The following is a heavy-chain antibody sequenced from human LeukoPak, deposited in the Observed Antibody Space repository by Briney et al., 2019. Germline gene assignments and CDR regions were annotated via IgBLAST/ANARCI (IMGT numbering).Heavy chain of an antibody. CDR3: PKAALVPAANTRFDP. D-gene: IGHD2-2*01. J-gene: IGHJ5*02. CDR2: ISGSGGST. Sequence: TGGSLRLSCAASGVTFSSYALSWVRQAPGKGLEWVSAISGSGGSTYYADSVKGRFTISRDNSKNTLYLQMNSLRAEDTAVYYCPKAALVPAANTRFDPWGQGTLVTVSS. V-gene: IGHV3-23*01. CDR1: GVTFSSYA.